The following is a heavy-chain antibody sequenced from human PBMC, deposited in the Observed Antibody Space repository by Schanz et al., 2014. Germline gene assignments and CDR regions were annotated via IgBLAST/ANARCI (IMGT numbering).Heavy chain of an antibody. J-gene: IGHJ3*02. Sequence: VQLVESGGGLVQPGGSLRLSCAASGFTFNSYAMTWVRQAPGKGLEWVSSISHSGGSKYYADSVKGRFTISRDNAKNTLYLQMNSLRAEDTAVYYCARDRGHGDLPGDIWGQGTMVTVSS. CDR1: GFTFNSYA. D-gene: IGHD4-17*01. CDR3: ARDRGHGDLPGDI. CDR2: ISHSGGSK. V-gene: IGHV3-23*04.